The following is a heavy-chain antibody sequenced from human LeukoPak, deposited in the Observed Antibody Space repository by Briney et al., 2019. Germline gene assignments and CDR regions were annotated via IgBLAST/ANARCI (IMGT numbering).Heavy chain of an antibody. V-gene: IGHV4-34*01. Sequence: SETLSLTCAVYGGSFSGYYWSWIRQPPGKGLEWIGEINHSGSTNYNPSLKSRVTISVDTSKNQFSLKLSSVTAADTAVYYRARGMLTDTATPPFDYWGQGTLVTVSS. D-gene: IGHD5-18*01. CDR2: INHSGST. CDR1: GGSFSGYY. J-gene: IGHJ4*02. CDR3: ARGMLTDTATPPFDY.